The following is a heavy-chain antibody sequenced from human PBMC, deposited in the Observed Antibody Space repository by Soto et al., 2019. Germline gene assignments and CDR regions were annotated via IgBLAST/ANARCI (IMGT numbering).Heavy chain of an antibody. J-gene: IGHJ4*02. D-gene: IGHD2-15*01. Sequence: QVQLVESGGGVVQPGRSLRLSCAASGFTFSSYALHWVRQAPGKGLEWVAIISFDDTNKFYADSVQGRFIISRDNSKNMLXXQXNXXRVEDTAVYYCARGYCSGGSCYALRSFVFSEERDFWGQGTLVTVSS. V-gene: IGHV3-30-3*01. CDR1: GFTFSSYA. CDR3: ARGYCSGGSCYALRSFVFSEERDF. CDR2: ISFDDTNK.